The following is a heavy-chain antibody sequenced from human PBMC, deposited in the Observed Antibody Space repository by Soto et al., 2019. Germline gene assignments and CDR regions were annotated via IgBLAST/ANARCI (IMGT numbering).Heavy chain of an antibody. V-gene: IGHV3-23*01. CDR3: AKESPRSIVVVPAPPQYFDY. D-gene: IGHD2-2*01. CDR2: ISGSGGST. J-gene: IGHJ4*02. Sequence: PGGSLRLSCAASGFTFSSYAMSWVRQAPGKGLEWVSAISGSGGSTYYADSVKGRFTISRDNSKNTLYLQMNSLRAEDTAVYYCAKESPRSIVVVPAPPQYFDYWGQGTLVTVSS. CDR1: GFTFSSYA.